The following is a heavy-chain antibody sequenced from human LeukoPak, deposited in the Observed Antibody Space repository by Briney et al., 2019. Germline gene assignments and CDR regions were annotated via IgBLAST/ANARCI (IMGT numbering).Heavy chain of an antibody. CDR3: ARDSLTLIVGRQRRGLDY. CDR1: GFTFSSYA. CDR2: ISGSGGST. V-gene: IGHV3-23*01. Sequence: GGSLRLSCAASGFTFSSYAMSWVRQAPGKGLEWVSAISGSGGSTYYADSVKGRFTISRDNAKNSLFLQMNSLRAEDTAIYYCARDSLTLIVGRQRRGLDYWGQGTLVTVSS. D-gene: IGHD3-22*01. J-gene: IGHJ4*02.